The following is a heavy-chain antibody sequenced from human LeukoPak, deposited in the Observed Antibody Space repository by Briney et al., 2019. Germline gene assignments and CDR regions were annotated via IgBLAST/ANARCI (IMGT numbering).Heavy chain of an antibody. Sequence: PSETLSLTCTVSGGSISSYYWSWIRQPPGKGLEWIGYIYYSGSTNYNPSLKSRVTISVDTSKNQFSLKLSSVTAADTAVYYCARGFSDDYFDYWGQGTLVTVSS. CDR2: IYYSGST. D-gene: IGHD3-3*01. J-gene: IGHJ4*02. V-gene: IGHV4-59*01. CDR3: ARGFSDDYFDY. CDR1: GGSISSYY.